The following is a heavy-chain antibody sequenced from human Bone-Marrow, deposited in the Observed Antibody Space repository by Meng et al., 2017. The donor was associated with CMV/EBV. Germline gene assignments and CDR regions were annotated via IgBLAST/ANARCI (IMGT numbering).Heavy chain of an antibody. CDR3: ASVDYSNSYYYYYGMDV. Sequence: GESLKISCAASAFTFSNHAMHWVRQAPGEGLEWVAVVSYDGTKTYYADSVMGRFTISRDNSKNSLYLQMNSLRAEDTAVYYCASVDYSNSYYYYYGMDVWGQGTTVTVSS. D-gene: IGHD4-11*01. J-gene: IGHJ6*02. V-gene: IGHV3-30*04. CDR1: AFTFSNHA. CDR2: VSYDGTKT.